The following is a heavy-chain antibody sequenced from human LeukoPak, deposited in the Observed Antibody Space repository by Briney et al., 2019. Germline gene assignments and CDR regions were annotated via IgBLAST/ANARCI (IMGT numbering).Heavy chain of an antibody. V-gene: IGHV4-38-2*02. CDR1: GYSISSGYY. J-gene: IGHJ4*02. CDR3: ARRSRRGSSGY. D-gene: IGHD6-6*01. Sequence: HPSETLSLTCTVSGYSISSGYYWGWIRQPPGKGLEWIGSIYHSGSAYYNPSLKSRVTISEDTSKNQFSLKLSSVTAADTAVYYCARRSRRGSSGYWGQGTLVTVSS. CDR2: IYHSGSA.